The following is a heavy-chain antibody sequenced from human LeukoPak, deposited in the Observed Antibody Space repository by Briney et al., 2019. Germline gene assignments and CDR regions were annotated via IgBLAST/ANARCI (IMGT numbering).Heavy chain of an antibody. CDR1: GGSISSYY. D-gene: IGHD6-19*01. V-gene: IGHV4-59*01. Sequence: SETLSLTCTVSGGSISSYYWSWIRQPPGKGLEWIGYIYYSGSPNYNPSLKSRVTISVDTSKNQFSLKLSSVTAADTAVYYCARVIPGQWLVPSVFDYWGQGTLVTVSS. CDR2: IYYSGSP. J-gene: IGHJ4*02. CDR3: ARVIPGQWLVPSVFDY.